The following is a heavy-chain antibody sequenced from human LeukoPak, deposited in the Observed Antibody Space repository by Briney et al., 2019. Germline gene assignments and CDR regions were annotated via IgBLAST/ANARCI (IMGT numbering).Heavy chain of an antibody. CDR1: GGTFSSYA. J-gene: IGHJ6*02. Sequence: ASVTVSCKASGGTFSSYAISWVRQAPGQGLEWMGRIIPILGIANYAQKFQGRVTITADKSTSTAYMELSSLRSEDTAVYYCARGSSYYYDSSGLARQYGMDVWGQGTTVTVSS. CDR2: IIPILGIA. D-gene: IGHD3-22*01. CDR3: ARGSSYYYDSSGLARQYGMDV. V-gene: IGHV1-69*04.